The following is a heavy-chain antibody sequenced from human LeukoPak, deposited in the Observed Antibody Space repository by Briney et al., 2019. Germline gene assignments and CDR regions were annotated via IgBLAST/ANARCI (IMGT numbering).Heavy chain of an antibody. J-gene: IGHJ5*02. CDR2: ISGGGERR. Sequence: SGGSLRLSCAASGIVFSNTAMNWARQSPGRGLEWVSAISGGGERRFYADSVKGRFTISRDNSKNMVYLQMNSLRADDTAIYYCGKDGGQYSSGPEFDPRGQGALVTVSS. D-gene: IGHD6-19*01. V-gene: IGHV3-23*01. CDR3: GKDGGQYSSGPEFDP. CDR1: GIVFSNTA.